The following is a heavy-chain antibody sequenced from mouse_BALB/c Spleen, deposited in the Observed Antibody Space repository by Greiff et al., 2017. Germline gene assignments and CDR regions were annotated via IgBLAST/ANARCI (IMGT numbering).Heavy chain of an antibody. D-gene: IGHD2-4*01. J-gene: IGHJ4*01. CDR2: IDPANGNT. CDR1: GFNIKDTY. CDR3: AQHPPIYYDYDVYAMDY. V-gene: IGHV14-3*02. Sequence: EVQLQESGAELVKPGASVKLSCTASGFNIKDTYMHWVKQRPEQGLEWIGRIDPANGNTKYDPKFQGKATITADTSSNTAYLQLSSLTSEDTAVYYCAQHPPIYYDYDVYAMDYWGQGTSVTVSS.